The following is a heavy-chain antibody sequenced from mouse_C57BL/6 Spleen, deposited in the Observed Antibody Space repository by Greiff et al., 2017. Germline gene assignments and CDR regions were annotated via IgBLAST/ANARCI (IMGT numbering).Heavy chain of an antibody. D-gene: IGHD1-1*01. V-gene: IGHV1-59*01. J-gene: IGHJ2*01. CDR2: IDPSDSYT. CDR1: GYTFTSYW. CDR3: ASPLYGSSGDY. Sequence: VQLQQPGAELVRPGTSVKLSCKASGYTFTSYWMHWVKQRPGQGLEWIGVIDPSDSYTNYNQKFKGKATLTVDTSSSTAYMQLSSLTSEDSAVYYCASPLYGSSGDYWGQGTTRTVSS.